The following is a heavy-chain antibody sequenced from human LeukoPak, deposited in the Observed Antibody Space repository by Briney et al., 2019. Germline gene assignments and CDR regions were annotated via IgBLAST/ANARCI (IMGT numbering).Heavy chain of an antibody. CDR1: GFSFSDYW. CDR2: IKQDGSEK. Sequence: GGSLRLSCAASGFSFSDYWMTWVRQAPGKGLEWVAHIKQDGSEKYYVDSIKGRFTISRDNAKNLVYLQMNSLRADDTAVYYCAKGWNYAFRFDYWGQGTLVTVSS. V-gene: IGHV3-7*01. D-gene: IGHD3-3*01. CDR3: AKGWNYAFRFDY. J-gene: IGHJ4*02.